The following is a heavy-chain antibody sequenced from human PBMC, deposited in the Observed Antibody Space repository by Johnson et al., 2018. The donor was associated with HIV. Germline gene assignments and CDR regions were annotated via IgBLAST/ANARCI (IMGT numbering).Heavy chain of an antibody. CDR3: AREQELIGERAFDI. Sequence: VQLVESGVGLVQSGGSLRLSCAASGFTFSNYVMSWVRQAPGKGLEWVSSITGSGGSTYYADSVKGRFTISRDNSKNTLYLQMNSLRAEDTAVYYCAREQELIGERAFDIWGQGTMVTVSS. CDR1: GFTFSNYV. J-gene: IGHJ3*02. V-gene: IGHV3-23*04. CDR2: ITGSGGST. D-gene: IGHD6-13*01.